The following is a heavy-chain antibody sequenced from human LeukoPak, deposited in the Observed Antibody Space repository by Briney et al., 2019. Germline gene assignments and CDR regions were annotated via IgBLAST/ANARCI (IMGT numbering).Heavy chain of an antibody. D-gene: IGHD6-19*01. CDR1: GSTFSSYA. J-gene: IGHJ4*02. Sequence: GGSLRLSCAASGSTFSSYAMSWVRQAPGKGLEWVSAISGSGGSTYYADSVKGRFTISRDNSKNTLYLQMNSLRAEDTAVYYCAKVLLSGWYYFDYWGQGTLVTVSS. CDR3: AKVLLSGWYYFDY. CDR2: ISGSGGST. V-gene: IGHV3-23*01.